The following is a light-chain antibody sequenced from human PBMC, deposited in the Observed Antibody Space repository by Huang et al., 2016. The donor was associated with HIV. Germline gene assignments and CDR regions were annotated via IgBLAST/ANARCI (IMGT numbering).Light chain of an antibody. CDR3: MQSLQSAT. CDR1: QSLLHPDGKNF. Sequence: DIVLTQTPLSLSVTPGQSASISCKSSQSLLHPDGKNFLYWYVQKPGQSPQLLIYEVSNRFSGGPERFIGSGSGTDFTLNISRVETEDVGVYYCMQSLQSATFGQGTNVEI. CDR2: EVS. V-gene: IGKV2D-29*02. J-gene: IGKJ1*01.